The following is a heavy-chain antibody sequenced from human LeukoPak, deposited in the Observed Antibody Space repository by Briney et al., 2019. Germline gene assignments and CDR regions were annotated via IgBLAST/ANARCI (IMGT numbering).Heavy chain of an antibody. CDR1: GRHNYSFF. J-gene: IGHJ4*02. V-gene: IGHV4-4*08. D-gene: IGHD6-19*01. CDR3: ASGGGWLIDY. CDR2: IDNSGST. Sequence: SDTLSLICTVSGRHNYSFFWHWIRQPPGKGLEWIGYIDNSGSTKYNPSLKSRITMSRDTSKNQFSLKLPSVTAADTAMYYCASGGGWLIDYWGQGTLVSVSS.